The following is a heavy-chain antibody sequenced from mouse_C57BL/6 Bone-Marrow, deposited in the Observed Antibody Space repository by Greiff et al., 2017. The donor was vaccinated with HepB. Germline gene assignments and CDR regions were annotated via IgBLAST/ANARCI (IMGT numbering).Heavy chain of an antibody. CDR3: ARDAKSWYFDV. Sequence: EVKLMESGGGLVQSGRSLRLSCATSGFTFSDFYMEWVRQAPGKGLEWIAASRNKANDYTTEYSASVKGRFIVSRDTSQSILYLQMNALRAEDTAIYYCARDAKSWYFDVWGTGTTVTVSS. V-gene: IGHV7-1*01. CDR2: SRNKANDYTT. J-gene: IGHJ1*03. CDR1: GFTFSDFY.